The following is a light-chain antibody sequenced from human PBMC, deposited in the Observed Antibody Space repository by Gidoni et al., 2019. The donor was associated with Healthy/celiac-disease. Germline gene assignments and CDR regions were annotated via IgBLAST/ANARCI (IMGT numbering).Light chain of an antibody. CDR1: QSVSSN. J-gene: IGKJ5*01. CDR3: QQYNNWPPIT. Sequence: EIEMTQSPATLSVSPGERATLSSRASQSVSSNLTWYQQKPGQAPRLLIYGASTRATGIPARFSGSGSGTEFTLTISSLQSEDFSVYYCQQYNNWPPITFGQGTRLEIK. V-gene: IGKV3-15*01. CDR2: GAS.